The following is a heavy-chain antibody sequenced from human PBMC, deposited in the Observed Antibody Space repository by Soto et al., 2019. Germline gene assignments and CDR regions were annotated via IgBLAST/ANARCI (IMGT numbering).Heavy chain of an antibody. V-gene: IGHV3-7*01. CDR3: ARDIGFDYVN. D-gene: IGHD3-16*01. CDR1: GFNVMGYW. J-gene: IGHJ4*02. CDR2: IKEDGSEI. Sequence: GGSLRLSCAVSGFNVMGYWMSWVRQAPGKGLEWVASIKEDGSEIYYLHSVRGRFSISRDSAGNALHLTMNYLSAEDVGVYFCARDIGFDYVNWGQGTLVTVSS.